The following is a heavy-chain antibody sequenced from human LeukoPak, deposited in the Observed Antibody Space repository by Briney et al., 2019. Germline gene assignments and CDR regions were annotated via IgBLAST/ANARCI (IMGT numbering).Heavy chain of an antibody. D-gene: IGHD1-26*01. J-gene: IGHJ5*02. CDR2: INVNSGAT. Sequence: ASVKVSCKASGYTFTGYFMHWVRQAPGQGLEWMGWINVNSGATKYAQKFQGRVTMTRDTSASTVYMDLSSLRSDDTAVYYCAADNSGNPPYDPWGQGTLVTVSS. CDR1: GYTFTGYF. CDR3: AADNSGNPPYDP. V-gene: IGHV1-2*02.